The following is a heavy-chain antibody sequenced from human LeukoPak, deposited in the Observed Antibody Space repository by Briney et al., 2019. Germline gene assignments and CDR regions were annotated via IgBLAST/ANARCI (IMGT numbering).Heavy chain of an antibody. CDR2: IRYDGSEK. CDR1: GFTFSTYG. J-gene: IGHJ4*02. CDR3: AKDRSYHYFDS. Sequence: GGSLRLSCAASGFTFSTYGMHWVRQAPGKGLEWVAFIRYDGSEKYSTDSVKGRFIISRDNSKNTLYLRMNSLTAEDTAVYYCAKDRSYHYFDSWGQGTLVTVSS. V-gene: IGHV3-30*02. D-gene: IGHD3-16*02.